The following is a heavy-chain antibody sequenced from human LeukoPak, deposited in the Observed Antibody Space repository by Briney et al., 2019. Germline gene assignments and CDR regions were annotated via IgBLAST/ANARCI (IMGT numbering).Heavy chain of an antibody. V-gene: IGHV3-48*02. CDR2: ISGSSSII. CDR3: ARYFGDPQGMDV. J-gene: IGHJ6*02. D-gene: IGHD3-16*01. Sequence: PGGSLRLSYAASGFTFSTYNMNWVRQAPGKGLEWVSHISGSSSIIYYADSVKGRFTISRDNAKSSLYLQMNSLRDEDTAVYYCARYFGDPQGMDVWGQGTTVTVSS. CDR1: GFTFSTYN.